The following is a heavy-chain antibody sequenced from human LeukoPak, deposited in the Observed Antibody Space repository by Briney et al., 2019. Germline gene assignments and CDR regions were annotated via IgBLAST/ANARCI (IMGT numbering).Heavy chain of an antibody. D-gene: IGHD2-2*01. CDR1: GFTFSSYE. J-gene: IGHJ3*02. CDR3: ARGAPASDAFDI. Sequence: PGGSLRLSCAASGFTFSSYEMNWVRQAPGKGLEWVSYISSSGSTIYYADSVKGRFTISRDNAKNSLYLQMNSLGAEDTAVYYCARGAPASDAFDIWGQGTMVTVSS. V-gene: IGHV3-48*03. CDR2: ISSSGSTI.